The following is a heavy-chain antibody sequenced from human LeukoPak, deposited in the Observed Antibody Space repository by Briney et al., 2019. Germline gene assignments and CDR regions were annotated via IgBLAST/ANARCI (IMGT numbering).Heavy chain of an antibody. Sequence: ASVKVSCTASGYTFTSYDINWVRQATGQGLGWMGWMNPNSGNTGYAQKFQGRVTMTRNTSISTAYMELSSLRSEDTAAYYCARRCSGYDEMDYWGQGTLVTVSS. CDR2: MNPNSGNT. J-gene: IGHJ4*02. CDR3: ARRCSGYDEMDY. CDR1: GYTFTSYD. D-gene: IGHD5-12*01. V-gene: IGHV1-8*01.